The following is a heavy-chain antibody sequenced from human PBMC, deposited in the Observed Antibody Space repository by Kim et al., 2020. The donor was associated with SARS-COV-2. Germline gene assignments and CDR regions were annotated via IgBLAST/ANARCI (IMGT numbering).Heavy chain of an antibody. CDR3: ARDLAALDY. CDR1: GFTFSSNW. D-gene: IGHD6-13*01. V-gene: IGHV3-7*03. CDR2: INQGASDK. J-gene: IGHJ4*02. Sequence: GGSLRLSCAASGFTFSSNWMSWVRQAPGKGLEWVANINQGASDKYYVDSVKGRFTISRDNAKNSLYLQMNSLRVEDTAVYYCARDLAALDYWGKGTLVTVSS.